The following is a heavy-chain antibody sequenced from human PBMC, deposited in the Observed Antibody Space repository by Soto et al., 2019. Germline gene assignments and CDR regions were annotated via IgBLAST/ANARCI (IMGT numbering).Heavy chain of an antibody. V-gene: IGHV1-18*04. CDR2: ISTHNSYT. Sequence: ASVKVSCKASGYTFTSYGINWVRRAPGQGPEWMGRISTHNSYTNYAQKFQDRVTLTTDTSTNTVYMEWRSLRADDTAIYYCARDWLRNTSGLSGXWGQGTLVTVSX. CDR3: ARDWLRNTSGLSGX. CDR1: GYTFTSYG. D-gene: IGHD6-19*01. J-gene: IGHJ4*02.